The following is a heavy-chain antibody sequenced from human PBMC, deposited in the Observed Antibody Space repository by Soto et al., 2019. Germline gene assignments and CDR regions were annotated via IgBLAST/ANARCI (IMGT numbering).Heavy chain of an antibody. D-gene: IGHD3-22*01. CDR1: GGSVSSGSYY. CDR2: IYYSGST. V-gene: IGHV4-61*01. CDR3: ARGGYYYDSSGYYYYFDY. J-gene: IGHJ4*02. Sequence: KPSETLSLTCTVSGGSVSSGSYYWSWIRQPPGKGLEWIGYIYYSGSTYYNPSLKSRVTISVDTSKNQFSLKLSSVTAADTAVYYCARGGYYYDSSGYYYYFDYWGQGTLVTVSS.